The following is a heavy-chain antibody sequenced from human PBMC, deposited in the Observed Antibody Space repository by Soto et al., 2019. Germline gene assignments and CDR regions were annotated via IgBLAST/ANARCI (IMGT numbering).Heavy chain of an antibody. CDR3: AGDSGYRYGPIDY. D-gene: IGHD5-18*01. CDR1: GVTFSSYS. CDR2: ISSSSSTR. J-gene: IGHJ4*02. Sequence: EVQLVESGGGLVQPGGSLRLACAASGVTFSSYSMNCVRQSTGKGLEWVSYISSSSSTRYYADSVKGRFTISRDNAKNSTYQQMNSLRCADTAVYYCAGDSGYRYGPIDYWGRGILVTVSS. V-gene: IGHV3-48*01.